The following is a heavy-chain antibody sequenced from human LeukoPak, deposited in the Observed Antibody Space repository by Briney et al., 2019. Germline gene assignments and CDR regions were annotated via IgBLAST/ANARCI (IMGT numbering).Heavy chain of an antibody. J-gene: IGHJ4*02. CDR3: ARVGVRGSSYAFHDY. Sequence: SVKVSCKASGGSFSSYGISWVRQAPGQGLEWMGGIIPLFGTAFYAQKFQGRVTITADGSTSTVFMDLSTLKSDDTAVYHCARVGVRGSSYAFHDYWGQGTLVAVSS. V-gene: IGHV1-69*13. CDR1: GGSFSSYG. D-gene: IGHD5-18*01. CDR2: IIPLFGTA.